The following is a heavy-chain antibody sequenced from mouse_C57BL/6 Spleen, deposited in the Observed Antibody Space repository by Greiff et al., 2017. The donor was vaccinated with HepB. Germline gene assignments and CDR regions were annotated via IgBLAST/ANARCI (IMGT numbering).Heavy chain of an antibody. CDR1: GYTFTSYW. CDR3: ARERSYDGYRGYFDV. CDR2: IYPGSGST. J-gene: IGHJ1*03. Sequence: QVQLKQPGAELVKPGASVKMSCKASGYTFTSYWITWVKQRPGQGLEWIGDIYPGSGSTNYNEKFKSKATLTVDTSSSTAYMQLSSLTSEDSAVYYCARERSYDGYRGYFDVWGTGTTVTVSS. D-gene: IGHD2-3*01. V-gene: IGHV1-55*01.